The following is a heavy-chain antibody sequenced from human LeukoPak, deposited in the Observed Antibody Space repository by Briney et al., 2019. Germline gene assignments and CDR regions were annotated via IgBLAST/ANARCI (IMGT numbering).Heavy chain of an antibody. D-gene: IGHD3-10*02. J-gene: IGHJ6*04. CDR1: GFTFSSYE. V-gene: IGHV3-48*03. CDR3: AELGITMIGGV. CDR2: ISSSGSTI. Sequence: GGSLRLSCAASGFTFSSYEMNRGRQAPGKVLDRVSYISSSGSTIYYADSVKGRFTISRDNAKNSLYLQMNSLRAEDTAVYYCAELGITMIGGVRGKGTTVTIPS.